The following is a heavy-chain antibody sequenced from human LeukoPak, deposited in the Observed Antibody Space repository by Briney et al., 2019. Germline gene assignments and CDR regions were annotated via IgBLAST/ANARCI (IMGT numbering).Heavy chain of an antibody. V-gene: IGHV1-18*01. CDR3: ARVGRGYDFWSGYWSARYYYYGMDV. CDR1: GYTFTSYG. J-gene: IGHJ6*02. CDR2: ISAYNGNT. Sequence: ASVKVSCKASGYTFTSYGIRWVRQAPGQGLEWMGWISAYNGNTNYAQKLQGRVTMTTDTSTSTAYMELRSLRSDDTAVYYCARVGRGYDFWSGYWSARYYYYGMDVWGQGTTVTVSS. D-gene: IGHD3-3*01.